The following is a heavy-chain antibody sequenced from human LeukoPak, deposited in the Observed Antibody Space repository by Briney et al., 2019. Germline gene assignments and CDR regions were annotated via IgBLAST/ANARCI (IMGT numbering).Heavy chain of an antibody. CDR2: IYYSGNT. CDR3: ARHWFSGSYYPRYDV. CDR1: GGSFSVYY. V-gene: IGHV4-34*01. Sequence: SETLSLTCAVYGGSFSVYYCSWTRQPPGKGLESIGNIYYSGNTHYNSSLRSRVSISVDTSKNQFSLKLTSVTAADTAVYYCARHWFSGSYYPRYDVWGQGTLVTVSS. D-gene: IGHD1-26*01. J-gene: IGHJ4*02.